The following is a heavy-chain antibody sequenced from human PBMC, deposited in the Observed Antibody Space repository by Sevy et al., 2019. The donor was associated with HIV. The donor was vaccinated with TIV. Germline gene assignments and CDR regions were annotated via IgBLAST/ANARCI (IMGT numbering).Heavy chain of an antibody. V-gene: IGHV3-48*01. CDR3: ASPTVTTSY. Sequence: GGSLRLSCAASGFTFSSYSMNWVRQAPGKGLEWVSYISSSSTIYYADSVKGRFTISRDNAKNSLYLQMNSLRAEDTAVYYCASPTVTTSYWGQGTLVTVSS. CDR1: GFTFSSYS. CDR2: ISSSSTI. J-gene: IGHJ4*02. D-gene: IGHD4-17*01.